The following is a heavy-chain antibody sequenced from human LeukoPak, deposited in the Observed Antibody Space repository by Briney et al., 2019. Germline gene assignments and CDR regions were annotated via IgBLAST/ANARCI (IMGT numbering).Heavy chain of an antibody. D-gene: IGHD3-10*01. CDR3: ARLGSRVV. V-gene: IGHV4-38-2*02. CDR2: IYHSGST. CDR1: GYSISSGYY. J-gene: IGHJ4*02. Sequence: PSETLSLTCTVSGYSISSGYYWGWIRQPPGKGLEWIGSIYHSGSTNYNPSLKSRVTMSVDTSKNQFSLKLNSMTAADTAVYYCARLGSRVVWGQGTLVIVSS.